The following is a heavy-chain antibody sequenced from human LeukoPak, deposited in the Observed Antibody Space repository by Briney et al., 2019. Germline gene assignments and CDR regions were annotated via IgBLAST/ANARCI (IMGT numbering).Heavy chain of an antibody. J-gene: IGHJ4*02. V-gene: IGHV3-30*04. CDR3: ARGKWETPIVDY. CDR2: TSRDGSDK. CDR1: GFTLSSYG. D-gene: IGHD1-26*01. Sequence: GGSLRLSCAASGFTLSSYGLHWVRQAPGKGLEWLAVTSRDGSDKYYTASVKGRFTISRDNSNNTLYVQMNSLRVEDTAVYYCARGKWETPIVDYWGQGTLVTVSS.